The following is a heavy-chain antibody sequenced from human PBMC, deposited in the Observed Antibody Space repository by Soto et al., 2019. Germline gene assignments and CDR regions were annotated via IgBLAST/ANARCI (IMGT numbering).Heavy chain of an antibody. D-gene: IGHD6-19*01. CDR1: GFTFSSYG. Sequence: QVQLVESGGGVVQPGRSLRLSCAASGFTFSSYGMHWVRQAPGKGLEWVAVISYDGSNKYYADSVKGRFTISRDNSKNTLYLQMNSLRAEDTAVYYCAKSAGENSSGWYAAFDIWGQGTMVTVSS. V-gene: IGHV3-30*18. CDR2: ISYDGSNK. J-gene: IGHJ3*02. CDR3: AKSAGENSSGWYAAFDI.